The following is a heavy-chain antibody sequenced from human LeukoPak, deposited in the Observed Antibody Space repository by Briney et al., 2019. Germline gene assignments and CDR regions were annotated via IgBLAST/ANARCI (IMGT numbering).Heavy chain of an antibody. CDR1: GGSISSYY. V-gene: IGHV4-59*01. J-gene: IGHJ4*02. D-gene: IGHD2-2*01. Sequence: SETLSLTCTVSGGSISSYYWSSIRQPPGKGLEWIGYIYYSGSTNYNPSLKSRVTISVDTSKNQFSLKLSSVTAADTAVYYCARVVDSTREYYFDYWGQGTLVTVSS. CDR3: ARVVDSTREYYFDY. CDR2: IYYSGST.